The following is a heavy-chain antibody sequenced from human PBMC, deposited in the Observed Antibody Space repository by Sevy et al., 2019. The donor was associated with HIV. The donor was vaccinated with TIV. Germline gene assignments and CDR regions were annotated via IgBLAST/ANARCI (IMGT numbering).Heavy chain of an antibody. CDR3: AKVDSSGWYSKGAGDWFDP. Sequence: GGSLRLSCAASGFTFSSDAMSWVRQAPGKGLEWVSVISGSGGSTYYADSGKGRFTISRDNSKNTLYLQMNSLRAEDTAVYYCAKVDSSGWYSKGAGDWFDPWGQGTLVTVSS. D-gene: IGHD6-19*01. V-gene: IGHV3-23*01. CDR2: ISGSGGST. CDR1: GFTFSSDA. J-gene: IGHJ5*02.